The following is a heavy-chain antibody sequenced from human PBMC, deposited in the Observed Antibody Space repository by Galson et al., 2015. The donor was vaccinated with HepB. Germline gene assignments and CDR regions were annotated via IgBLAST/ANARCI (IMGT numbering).Heavy chain of an antibody. CDR3: GRDESGDDLPLDR. V-gene: IGHV1-46*01. J-gene: IGHJ4*02. CDR2: FNPIAPRT. D-gene: IGHD4-17*01. CDR1: GYTFTRYH. Sequence: SVKVSCKASGYTFTRYHVHWVRQAPGQGLEWVGRFNPIAPRTDYAQKFQGRVTLTGDTSTRTVYMELSSLRFDDTAVYYCGRDESGDDLPLDRWGQGSLVIVSS.